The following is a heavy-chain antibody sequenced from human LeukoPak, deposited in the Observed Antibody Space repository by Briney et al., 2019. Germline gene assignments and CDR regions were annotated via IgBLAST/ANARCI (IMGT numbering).Heavy chain of an antibody. CDR2: INSDGSTT. D-gene: IGHD4-23*01. V-gene: IGHV3-74*01. J-gene: IGHJ4*02. CDR1: GFTFSSYS. Sequence: SGGSLRLSCAASGFTFSSYSMNWVRQAPGKGLVWVSRINSDGSTTNYADSVKGRFTISRDNAKNTLYLQMNSLRVDDTAVYYCARSRWLDAFDYWGQGTLVTVSS. CDR3: ARSRWLDAFDY.